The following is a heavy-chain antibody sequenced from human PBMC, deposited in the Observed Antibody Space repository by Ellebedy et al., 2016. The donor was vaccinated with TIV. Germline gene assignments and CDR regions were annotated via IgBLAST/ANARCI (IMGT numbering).Heavy chain of an antibody. CDR1: GDTFSSSA. CDR3: ARDLDYFDMSDYFLDS. CDR2: VIPMADKP. J-gene: IGHJ4*02. V-gene: IGHV1-69*04. D-gene: IGHD3-22*01. Sequence: AASVKVSCKASGDTFSSSAFHWVRQAPGQGLEWMGRVIPMADKPNYAQRFQGRVTITADNSTGTVYMDLSRLKSEDTAVYFCARDLDYFDMSDYFLDSWGQGTLVTVSS.